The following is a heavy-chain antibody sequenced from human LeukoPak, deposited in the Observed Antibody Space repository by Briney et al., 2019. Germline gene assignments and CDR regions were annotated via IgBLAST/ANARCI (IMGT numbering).Heavy chain of an antibody. V-gene: IGHV4-34*01. Sequence: SETLSLTCAVYGGSFSGYYWSWIRQPPGKGLEWIGEINHSGSTNYNPSLKSRVTISVDTAKNQFSLKLSSVTAADTAVYYCARGSTGNAMVRGVIKARYGMDVWGQGTTVTVSS. D-gene: IGHD3-10*01. J-gene: IGHJ6*02. CDR1: GGSFSGYY. CDR2: INHSGST. CDR3: ARGSTGNAMVRGVIKARYGMDV.